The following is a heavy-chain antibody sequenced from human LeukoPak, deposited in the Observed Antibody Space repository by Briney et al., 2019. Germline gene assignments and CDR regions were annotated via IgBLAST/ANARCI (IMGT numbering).Heavy chain of an antibody. CDR3: ANEVGAHGD. Sequence: GGSLRLSCAASGFTFSSYAMSWVRQAPGKGLEWVSGISANGGTTYCADSVKGRFTISRDNSKNTLYLQMNSLRAEDTAVYYCANEVGAHGDWGQGTLVTVSS. J-gene: IGHJ4*02. V-gene: IGHV3-23*01. CDR2: ISANGGTT. CDR1: GFTFSSYA. D-gene: IGHD1-26*01.